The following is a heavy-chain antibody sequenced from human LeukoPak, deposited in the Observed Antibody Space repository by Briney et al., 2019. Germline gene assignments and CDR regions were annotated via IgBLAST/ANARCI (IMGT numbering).Heavy chain of an antibody. CDR3: ARDSADILTGFFEQ. Sequence: PSETLSLTCTVSGGSTSSYWWSWIRQPAGKGLEWIGRIYSSGSSNYNFALESRVTISVDKLKNQFSLKLSSVTAADTAVYYCARDSADILTGFFEQWGQGTLVTVSS. CDR2: IYSSGSS. D-gene: IGHD3-9*01. CDR1: GGSTSSYW. J-gene: IGHJ4*02. V-gene: IGHV4-4*07.